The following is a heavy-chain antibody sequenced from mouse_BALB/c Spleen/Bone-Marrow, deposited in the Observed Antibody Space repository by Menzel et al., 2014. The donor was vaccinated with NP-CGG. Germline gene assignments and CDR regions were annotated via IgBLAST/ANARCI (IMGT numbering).Heavy chain of an antibody. D-gene: IGHD2-1*01. Sequence: EVQVVESGGGLVQPGGSLKLSCAASGFTFSNYGMSWVRQTPDKRLELVATINSDGGSTYYPDSVKGRFTIYRDTAKNTLYLQMSSLKSEETAMYYCVRGNYGNYVDYFDFWGQGTTLTVSS. CDR2: INSDGGST. V-gene: IGHV5-6-3*01. CDR3: VRGNYGNYVDYFDF. J-gene: IGHJ2*01. CDR1: GFTFSNYG.